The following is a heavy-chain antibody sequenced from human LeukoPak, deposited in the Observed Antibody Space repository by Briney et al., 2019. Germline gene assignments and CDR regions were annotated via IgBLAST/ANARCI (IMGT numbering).Heavy chain of an antibody. J-gene: IGHJ3*02. V-gene: IGHV4-39*01. CDR3: ARQRAEITIFGVPHAFDI. D-gene: IGHD3-3*01. CDR2: IYYSGST. Sequence: PSETLSLTCTVSDGSISSSSYYWGWIRQPPGKGLEWIGSIYYSGSTYYNPSLKSRVTISVDTSKNQFSLKLSSVTAADTAVYYCARQRAEITIFGVPHAFDIWGQGTMVAVSS. CDR1: DGSISSSSYY.